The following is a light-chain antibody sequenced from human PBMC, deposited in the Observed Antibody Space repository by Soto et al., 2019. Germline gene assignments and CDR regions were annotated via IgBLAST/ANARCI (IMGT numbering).Light chain of an antibody. V-gene: IGLV2-14*01. CDR2: ASS. CDR1: SSDVGGYNY. J-gene: IGLJ1*01. Sequence: QSVLTQPASVSGSPGQSITISCTGTSSDVGGYNYVSWYQHHPGKAPRLMIYASSNRPSGVSHGFSGSRSGNTASLTISGLQAEDEADYYCSSYTSGSTLYVFGTGTKVTVL. CDR3: SSYTSGSTLYV.